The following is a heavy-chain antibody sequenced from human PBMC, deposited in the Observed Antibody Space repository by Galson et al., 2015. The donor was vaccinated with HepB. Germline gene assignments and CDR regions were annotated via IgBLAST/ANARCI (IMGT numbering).Heavy chain of an antibody. Sequence: YAFTDYVVNWVRQAPGQGLEWMGRMNTNTGKPTYAPGFAGRFVFSLDTSVTTAYLQISSLETDDTAVYYCARSPLRFLDWLPYYDYYYMDVWGEGTTVTVSS. CDR3: ARSPLRFLDWLPYYDYYYMDV. J-gene: IGHJ6*03. V-gene: IGHV7-4-1*02. D-gene: IGHD3-3*01. CDR1: YAFTDYV. CDR2: MNTNTGKP.